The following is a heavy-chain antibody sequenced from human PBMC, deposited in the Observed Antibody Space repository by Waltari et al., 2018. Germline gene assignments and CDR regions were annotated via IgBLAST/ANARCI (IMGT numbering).Heavy chain of an antibody. Sequence: QVQLQESGPGLVKPSQTLALTCSVSGGSISSGGYYWSWIRQHPGQGLEWIGYIFHTGNTFYNPSLKSRVTISVDTSKNQFSLRLTSVTAADTAVYYCARDGAAAAGLEYWGPGKLVTVSS. J-gene: IGHJ4*02. CDR3: ARDGAAAAGLEY. CDR2: IFHTGNT. CDR1: GGSISSGGYY. V-gene: IGHV4-31*03. D-gene: IGHD6-25*01.